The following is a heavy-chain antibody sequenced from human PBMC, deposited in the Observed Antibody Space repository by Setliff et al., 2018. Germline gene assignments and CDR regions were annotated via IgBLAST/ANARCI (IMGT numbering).Heavy chain of an antibody. Sequence: PGGSLRLSCAASGFDFSYYYMSWARQAPGKWLEWISKISGDGRTIYQADSVRGRFTISRDNAKNSLYLQMNSLRAEDTALYYCARDGVFYAMDVWGHGTTVTVSS. J-gene: IGHJ6*02. CDR3: ARDGVFYAMDV. D-gene: IGHD3-10*01. V-gene: IGHV3-11*04. CDR1: GFDFSYYY. CDR2: ISGDGRTI.